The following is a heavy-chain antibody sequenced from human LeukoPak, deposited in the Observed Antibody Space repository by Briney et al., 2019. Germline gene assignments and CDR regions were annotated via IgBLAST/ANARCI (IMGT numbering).Heavy chain of an antibody. CDR2: ITSGGDYI. CDR1: GFTFNTFN. J-gene: IGHJ4*02. V-gene: IGHV3-21*01. Sequence: TGGSLRLSCAASGFTFNTFNMNWVRQAPGKGLEWVSSITSGGDYIYYADSVKGRFTTSRDNAKNSLSLQLNSLRVEDTAVYYCARGHYDVLAASYKWSPDYWGQGTLVTVSS. CDR3: ARGHYDVLAASYKWSPDY. D-gene: IGHD3-9*01.